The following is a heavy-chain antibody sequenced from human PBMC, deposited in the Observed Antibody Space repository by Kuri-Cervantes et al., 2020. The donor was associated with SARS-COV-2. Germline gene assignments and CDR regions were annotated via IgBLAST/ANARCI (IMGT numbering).Heavy chain of an antibody. V-gene: IGHV3-33*08. CDR2: IMPAGNNI. D-gene: IGHD3-16*02. CDR3: ARDTVRGVIRYYFDY. Sequence: GGSLRLSCVASGFIFSTYGMHWVRQAPGKGLEWVAVIMPAGNNIYYVDSVKGRFTISRDNSKNTLYLQMNSLRAEDTAVYYCARDTVRGVIRYYFDYWGQGTLVTVSS. J-gene: IGHJ4*02. CDR1: GFIFSTYG.